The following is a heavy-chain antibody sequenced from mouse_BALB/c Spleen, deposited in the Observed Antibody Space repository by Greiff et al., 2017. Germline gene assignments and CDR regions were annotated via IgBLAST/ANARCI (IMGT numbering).Heavy chain of an antibody. CDR2: IYPGDGDT. J-gene: IGHJ2*01. V-gene: IGHV1-87*01. D-gene: IGHD1-1*01. Sequence: QVQLQQSGAELARPGASVKLSCKASGYTFTSYWMQWVKQRPGQGLEWIGAIYPGDGDTRYTQKFKGKATLTADKSSSTAYMQLSSLASEDSAVYYCASYHYYGSSYFDYWGQGTTLTVSS. CDR1: GYTFTSYW. CDR3: ASYHYYGSSYFDY.